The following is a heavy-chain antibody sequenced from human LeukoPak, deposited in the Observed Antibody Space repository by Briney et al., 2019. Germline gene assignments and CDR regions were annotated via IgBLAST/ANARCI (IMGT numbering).Heavy chain of an antibody. Sequence: ASVKVSCKASGYTFTSYAMHWVRQAPGQRLEWMGWINAGNGNTKYSQKFQGRVTITRDTSTSTAYMELRSLRSDDTAVYYCARADVLFLGYWGQGTLVTVSS. CDR3: ARADVLFLGY. J-gene: IGHJ4*02. CDR1: GYTFTSYA. V-gene: IGHV1-3*01. CDR2: INAGNGNT. D-gene: IGHD2-21*01.